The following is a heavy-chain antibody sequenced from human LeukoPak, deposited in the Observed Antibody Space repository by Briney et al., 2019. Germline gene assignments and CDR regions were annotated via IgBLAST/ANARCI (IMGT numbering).Heavy chain of an antibody. D-gene: IGHD1-26*01. CDR3: VRGAVGTGVWFDP. Sequence: AGGSLRLSCAASGFTLSSYWMHWVRQAPGKGLVWVSRINSDGSSTSYADSVKGRFTIPRDNAKNTLHLQMNSLRADDTAVYYCVRGAVGTGVWFDPWGQGTLVTVSS. CDR1: GFTLSSYW. V-gene: IGHV3-74*01. CDR2: INSDGSST. J-gene: IGHJ5*02.